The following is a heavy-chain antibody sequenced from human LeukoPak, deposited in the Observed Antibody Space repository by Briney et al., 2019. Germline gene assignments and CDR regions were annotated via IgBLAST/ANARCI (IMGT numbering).Heavy chain of an antibody. CDR1: GYSISSGYY. CDR3: ARGPLPPYSSGWYFDY. V-gene: IGHV4-38-2*02. CDR2: IYHSGST. D-gene: IGHD6-25*01. J-gene: IGHJ4*02. Sequence: SETLSLTCTVSGYSISSGYYWGWIRQPPGKGLEWIGEIYHSGSTNYNPSLKSRVTISVDKSKNQFSLKLSSVTAADTAVYYCARGPLPPYSSGWYFDYWGQGTLVTVSS.